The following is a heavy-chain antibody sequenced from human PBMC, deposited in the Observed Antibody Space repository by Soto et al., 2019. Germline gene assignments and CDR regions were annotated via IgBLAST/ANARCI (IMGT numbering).Heavy chain of an antibody. J-gene: IGHJ6*02. CDR1: GDSFNSYA. CDR3: ARVGYCNTTNCLFYYYHYGMDV. Sequence: QVQLVQSGAEVKKPGSSVKVSCKASGDSFNSYAISWVRQAPGQGLEWVGGIIPIFHTANHAQKFQARVTVTADESASTAYMELSGLRSEDTAVYYCARVGYCNTTNCLFYYYHYGMDVWGQGTTVTVS. D-gene: IGHD2-2*01. CDR2: IIPIFHTA. V-gene: IGHV1-69*01.